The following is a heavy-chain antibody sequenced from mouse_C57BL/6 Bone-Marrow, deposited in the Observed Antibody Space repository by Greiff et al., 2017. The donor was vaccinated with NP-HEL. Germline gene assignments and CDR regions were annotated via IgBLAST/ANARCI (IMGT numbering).Heavy chain of an antibody. CDR1: GFTFSSYG. D-gene: IGHD1-1*01. CDR2: ISSGGSYT. V-gene: IGHV5-6*01. J-gene: IGHJ4*01. CDR3: ARHDYYGSHYYAMDY. Sequence: EVQGVESGGDLVKPGGSLKLSCAASGFTFSSYGMSWVRQTPDTRLEWVATISSGGSYTYYPDSVKGRFTISRDNAKNTLYLQMSSLKSEDTAMYYCARHDYYGSHYYAMDYWGQGTSVTVSS.